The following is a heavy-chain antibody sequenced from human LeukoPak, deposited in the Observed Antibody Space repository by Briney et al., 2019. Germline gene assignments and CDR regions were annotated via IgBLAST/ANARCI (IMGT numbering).Heavy chain of an antibody. CDR1: GFTFGSFA. J-gene: IGHJ4*02. V-gene: IGHV3-23*01. CDR3: GKTTAGYSSGQKPAWPVDY. Sequence: GGSLRLSCEASGFTFGSFAMYWVRQAPGKGLDWIAGIFGSGGSPHYADSVKGRFTISRDNSKNTVYLQIDSLRAEDTAVYYCGKTTAGYSSGQKPAWPVDYWGQGTLVTVSS. D-gene: IGHD6-19*01. CDR2: IFGSGGSP.